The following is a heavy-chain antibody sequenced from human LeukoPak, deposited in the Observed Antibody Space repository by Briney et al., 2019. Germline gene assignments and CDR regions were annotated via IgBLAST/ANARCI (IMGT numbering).Heavy chain of an antibody. CDR1: GGSIISGSYY. V-gene: IGHV4-61*02. D-gene: IGHD6-13*01. CDR2: IYTSGST. Sequence: SETLSLTCTVSGGSIISGSYYWSWIRQPAGKGLEWIGRIYTSGSTNYNPSLKSRVTISVDTSKNQFSLKLSSVTAADTAVYYCARGASFSSSWYWFDYWGQGTLVTVSS. CDR3: ARGASFSSSWYWFDY. J-gene: IGHJ4*02.